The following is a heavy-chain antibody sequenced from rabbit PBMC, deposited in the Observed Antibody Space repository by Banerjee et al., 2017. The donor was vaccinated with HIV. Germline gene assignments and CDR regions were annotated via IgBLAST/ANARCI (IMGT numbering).Heavy chain of an antibody. J-gene: IGHJ6*01. CDR3: ARGTSSSGVYATYGMDL. CDR2: INTSSGNT. CDR1: GFSFSNRYV. D-gene: IGHD1-1*01. Sequence: QEQLEESGGGLVKPEGSLTLTCKASGFSFSNRYVMCWVRQAPGKGLEWIACINTSSGNTVYASWAKGRFTISKTSSTTVTLQMTSLTAADTATYFCARGTSSSGVYATYGMDLWGPGTLVTVS. V-gene: IGHV1S45*01.